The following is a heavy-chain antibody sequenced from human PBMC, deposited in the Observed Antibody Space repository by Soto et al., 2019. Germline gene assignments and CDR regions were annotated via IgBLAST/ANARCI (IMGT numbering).Heavy chain of an antibody. CDR1: GFTFSSYA. Sequence: GGSLRLSCAASGFTFSSYAMSWVRQAPGKGLEWVSAISGSGGSTYYADSVKGRFTISRDNSKNTLYLQMNSLRAEDTAVYYCAKGFLRGYCSSTSCQPYNYYGMDVWGQGTTVTVSS. CDR3: AKGFLRGYCSSTSCQPYNYYGMDV. V-gene: IGHV3-23*01. J-gene: IGHJ6*02. D-gene: IGHD2-2*01. CDR2: ISGSGGST.